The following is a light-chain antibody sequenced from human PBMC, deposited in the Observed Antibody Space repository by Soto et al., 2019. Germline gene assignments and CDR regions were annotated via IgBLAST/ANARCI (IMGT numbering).Light chain of an antibody. J-gene: IGKJ4*01. CDR2: GAS. Sequence: EVVFTQSHGTLSLSPGERATLSCRAIQSVSSSYLAWYQQKPGQAPRLLIYGASSRATGIPDRFSGSGSGTDFTLTISSLEPEDFAVYYCQQRTNWPPLAFGGGTKVDIK. CDR3: QQRTNWPPLA. V-gene: IGKV3D-20*02. CDR1: QSVSSSY.